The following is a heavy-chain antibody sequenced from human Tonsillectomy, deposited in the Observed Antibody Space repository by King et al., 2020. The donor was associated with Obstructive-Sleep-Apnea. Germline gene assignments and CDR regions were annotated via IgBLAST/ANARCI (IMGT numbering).Heavy chain of an antibody. D-gene: IGHD3-22*01. CDR3: ARTLNPYYYDSRDWFDP. CDR2: MNPHSGNT. J-gene: IGHJ5*02. V-gene: IGHV1-8*01. CDR1: GYTFTSYD. Sequence: QLVQSGAEVKKPGASVKVSCKASGYTFTSYDINWVRQATGQGLEWMGWMNPHSGNTGCAQKFQGRVTMTRNTSISTAYMELSSLRSEDTAVYYCARTLNPYYYDSRDWFDPWGQGTLVTVSS.